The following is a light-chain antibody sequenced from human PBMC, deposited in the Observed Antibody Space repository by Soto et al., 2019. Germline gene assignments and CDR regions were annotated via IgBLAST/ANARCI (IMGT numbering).Light chain of an antibody. Sequence: QSALTQPASGSGSPGQSITISCTGTSSDVGGYDYVSWYQQLPGKAPKLLIYDVNNRPSGVSHRFSGSKSGNTASLTISGLQAEDEADYYCSSYTGSSTFVFGTGTKLTVL. V-gene: IGLV2-14*01. J-gene: IGLJ1*01. CDR1: SSDVGGYDY. CDR3: SSYTGSSTFV. CDR2: DVN.